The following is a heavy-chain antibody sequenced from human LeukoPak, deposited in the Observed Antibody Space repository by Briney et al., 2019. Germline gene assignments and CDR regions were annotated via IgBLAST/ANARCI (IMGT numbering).Heavy chain of an antibody. CDR2: IIPILGIA. CDR3: ARDRQAVPAAHNWFDP. D-gene: IGHD2-2*01. J-gene: IGHJ5*02. V-gene: IGHV1-69*04. CDR1: GGTFSSYT. Sequence: SVKVSCKASGGTFSSYTISWVRQAPGQGREWMGRIIPILGIANYAQMFQGRVTITADKSTSTAYMELSSLRSEDTAVYDCARDRQAVPAAHNWFDPWGQGTLVTVSS.